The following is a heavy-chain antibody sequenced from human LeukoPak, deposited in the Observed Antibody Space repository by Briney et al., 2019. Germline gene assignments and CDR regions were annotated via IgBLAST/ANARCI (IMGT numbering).Heavy chain of an antibody. J-gene: IGHJ4*02. CDR3: ARGDILPY. CDR2: ISYDGSNK. CDR1: GFTFSSYA. V-gene: IGHV3-30*04. Sequence: GGSLRLSCAASGFTFSSYAMHWVRQAPGKGLERVAVISYDGSNKYYADSVKGRFTISRDNSKNTLYLQMNSLRAEDTAVYYCARGDILPYWGQGTLVTVSS. D-gene: IGHD3-3*02.